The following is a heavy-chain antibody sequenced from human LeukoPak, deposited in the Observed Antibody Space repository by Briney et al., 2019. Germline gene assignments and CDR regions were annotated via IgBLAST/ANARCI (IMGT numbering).Heavy chain of an antibody. J-gene: IGHJ6*03. D-gene: IGHD3-10*01. CDR2: IYYSGST. Sequence: SETLSLTCTVSGGSISSYYWSWIRQPPGKGQEWIGYIYYSGSTNYNPSLKSRVTISVDTSKNQFSLKLSSVTAADTAVYYCARGGSESYRNYYYMDVWGKGTTVTVSS. CDR1: GGSISSYY. CDR3: ARGGSESYRNYYYMDV. V-gene: IGHV4-59*01.